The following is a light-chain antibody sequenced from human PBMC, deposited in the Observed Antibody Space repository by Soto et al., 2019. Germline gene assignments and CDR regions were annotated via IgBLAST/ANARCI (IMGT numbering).Light chain of an antibody. CDR1: EFLSSSY. V-gene: IGKV3-20*01. CDR3: QQQGT. J-gene: IGKJ2*01. CDR2: AAS. Sequence: EIVLTQSPGTLSLSPGERATLSCRASEFLSSSYLVWYQQKPGQAPRLLIYAASRRATGIPDRFSGSGSATEYTLTINTLEPEAFAVYYCQQQGTFGQGTKLEIK.